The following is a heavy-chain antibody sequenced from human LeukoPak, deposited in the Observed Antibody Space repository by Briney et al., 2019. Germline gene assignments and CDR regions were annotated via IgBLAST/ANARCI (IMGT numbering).Heavy chain of an antibody. J-gene: IGHJ4*02. CDR3: AAGDYGGD. CDR2: IKQDGSEK. CDR1: GFTFSSYW. D-gene: IGHD4-23*01. V-gene: IGHV3-7*01. Sequence: GGSLRLSCAASGFTFSSYWMSWVRQAPGQGLEWVADIKQDGSEKYYVVSVKGRFTISRDNAKNSLYLQMNSLGAEDTAVYYCAAGDYGGDWGEGTLVTVS.